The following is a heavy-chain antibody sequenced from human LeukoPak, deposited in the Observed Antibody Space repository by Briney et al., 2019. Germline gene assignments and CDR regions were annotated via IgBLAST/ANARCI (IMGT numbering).Heavy chain of an antibody. D-gene: IGHD3-3*01. Sequence: GGSLRLSCVVSGFTFSSYAMSWVRQAPGKGLEWVSAISGSGGSTYYADSVKGRFTISRDNSKNTLYLQMNSLRAEDTAVYYCAKGPDYDFWSGYYYYMDVWGKGTTVTVSS. CDR1: GFTFSSYA. CDR3: AKGPDYDFWSGYYYYMDV. J-gene: IGHJ6*03. CDR2: ISGSGGST. V-gene: IGHV3-23*01.